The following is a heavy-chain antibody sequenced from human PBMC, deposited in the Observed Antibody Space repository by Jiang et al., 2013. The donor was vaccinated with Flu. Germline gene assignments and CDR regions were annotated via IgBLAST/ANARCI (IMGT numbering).Heavy chain of an antibody. J-gene: IGHJ6*02. CDR3: ARSYCGGDCYSMFGYSYYGMDV. Sequence: GLVKPSETLSLTCTVSSGSISSHYWSWIRQPPGKGLEWIGYIHNSGTTNHNPSLKSRVTISIDTSTNQFSLKLISVTAPDTAVYYCARSYCGGDCYSMFGYSYYGMDVWGQGTTVTVSS. D-gene: IGHD2-21*02. CDR2: IHNSGTT. CDR1: SGSISSHY. V-gene: IGHV4-59*08.